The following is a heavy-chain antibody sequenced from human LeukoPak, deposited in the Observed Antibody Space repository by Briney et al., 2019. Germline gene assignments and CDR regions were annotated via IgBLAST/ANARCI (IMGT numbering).Heavy chain of an antibody. D-gene: IGHD3-3*01. CDR2: ITPLFGTA. J-gene: IGHJ1*01. CDR1: GGTFSNYA. CDR3: ARDSSEFRSLIPH. V-gene: IGHV1-69*13. Sequence: SSVKVSCKASGGTFSNYAISWVRQAPGQGLEWMGGITPLFGTAKYAQKFQGRVTITADESTSTPYMELSSLRSEDTAVYYCARDSSEFRSLIPHWGQGTLVTVSS.